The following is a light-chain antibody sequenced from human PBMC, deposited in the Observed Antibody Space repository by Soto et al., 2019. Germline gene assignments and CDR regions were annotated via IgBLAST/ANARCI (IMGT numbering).Light chain of an antibody. V-gene: IGKV1-5*03. CDR1: QRISSW. CDR2: KAS. CDR3: QHYSAYPWT. Sequence: DIQMTQSPSTLSASVGDRVSITCRASQRISSWLAWYQQKPGKAPNLLIFKASTLQSGVPSRFSGSGSGTEFTLTISGLEPDDLATYYCQHYSAYPWTFGHGTKVEIK. J-gene: IGKJ1*01.